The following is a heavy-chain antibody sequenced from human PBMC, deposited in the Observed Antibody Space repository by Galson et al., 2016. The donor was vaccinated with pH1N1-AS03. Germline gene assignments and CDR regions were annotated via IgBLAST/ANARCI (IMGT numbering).Heavy chain of an antibody. V-gene: IGHV6-1*01. Sequence: CAISGDSVSSNSAAWNWIRLSPSRGLEWLGRTYYRSRWENDYAVSVKSRIIINPDTSKNQFSLQLNSVTPEDTAIYYCAGMQLGALHFWGRGTLVTVSS. CDR3: AGMQLGALHF. CDR1: GDSVSSNSAA. CDR2: TYYRSRWEN. J-gene: IGHJ4*02. D-gene: IGHD1-1*01.